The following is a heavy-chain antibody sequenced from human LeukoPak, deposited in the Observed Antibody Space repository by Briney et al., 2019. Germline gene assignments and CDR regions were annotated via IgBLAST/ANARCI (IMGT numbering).Heavy chain of an antibody. Sequence: SETLSLTCTVSGGSIRSTSYNWGWIRQPPGKGLEWIGSLSYTGSTYYNPSLKSRVTISVDTSRNQSSLRLSSVTAADTAVYYCARTGGSFYFYYYMDVWGKGTTVTVSS. CDR3: ARTGGSFYFYYYMDV. J-gene: IGHJ6*03. CDR1: GGSIRSTSYN. D-gene: IGHD1-26*01. V-gene: IGHV4-39*07. CDR2: LSYTGST.